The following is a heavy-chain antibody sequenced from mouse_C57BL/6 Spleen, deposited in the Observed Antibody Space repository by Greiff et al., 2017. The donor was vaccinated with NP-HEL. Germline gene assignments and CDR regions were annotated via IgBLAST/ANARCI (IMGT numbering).Heavy chain of an antibody. CDR2: ISPRSGNT. V-gene: IGHV1-81*01. D-gene: IGHD1-1*01. J-gene: IGHJ2*01. CDR3: AMGVITTVVARGDY. Sequence: QVQLQQSGAELARPGASVKLSCKASGYTFTSYGISWVKQRTGQGLEWIGEISPRSGNTYYNEKFKGKATLTADKTYSTAYMELRSLTSEDSAVYFCAMGVITTVVARGDYWGQGTTLTVSS. CDR1: GYTFTSYG.